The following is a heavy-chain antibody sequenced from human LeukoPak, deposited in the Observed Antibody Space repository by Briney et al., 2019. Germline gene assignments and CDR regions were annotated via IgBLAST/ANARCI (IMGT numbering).Heavy chain of an antibody. CDR1: GFTFSSYA. CDR2: ISGSGGST. V-gene: IGHV3-23*01. CDR3: AKQTLPPTAPVTYYFDY. J-gene: IGHJ4*02. Sequence: GGSLRLSCAASGFTFSSYAMSWVRQAPGKGLEWVSAISGSGGSTYYADSVKGRFTISRDNSKNTLYLQMNSLRAEDTAVYYCAKQTLPPTAPVTYYFDYWGQGTLVTVSS.